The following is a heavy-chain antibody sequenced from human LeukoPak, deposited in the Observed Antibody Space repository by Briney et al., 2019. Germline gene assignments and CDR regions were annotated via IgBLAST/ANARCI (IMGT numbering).Heavy chain of an antibody. V-gene: IGHV1-8*01. CDR3: ARGPPESSNSDY. J-gene: IGHJ4*02. Sequence: ASVKVSCKASGYTFTSYDINWVRQATGQGLEWMGGMNPNSANTGYTQKFQGRVTMTRNTSISTAYMELSSLRSEDTAVYYCARGPPESSNSDYWGQGTLVTVSS. D-gene: IGHD6-13*01. CDR1: GYTFTSYD. CDR2: MNPNSANT.